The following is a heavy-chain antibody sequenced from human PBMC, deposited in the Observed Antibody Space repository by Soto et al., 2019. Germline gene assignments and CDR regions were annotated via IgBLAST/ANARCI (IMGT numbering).Heavy chain of an antibody. D-gene: IGHD4-17*01. CDR1: GGSISSYY. CDR2: IYYSGST. V-gene: IGHV4-59*08. CDR3: ARLGMTTVTNWFDP. Sequence: SETLSLTCTVSGGSISSYYWSWIRQPPGKGLEWIGYIYYSGSTNYNPSLKSRVTISVDTSKIQFSLKLSSVTAADTAVYYCARLGMTTVTNWFDPWGQGTQVTVSS. J-gene: IGHJ5*02.